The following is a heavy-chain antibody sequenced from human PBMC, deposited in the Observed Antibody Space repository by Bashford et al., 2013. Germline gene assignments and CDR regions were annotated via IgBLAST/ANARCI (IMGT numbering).Heavy chain of an antibody. Sequence: VASVKVSCKVSGYIFSTYGISWVRQAPGQGLEWMGWINGFNGNTDYAETFRDRFIMTTDTSTSTAYMELTSLRSDDTAVYFCARAGLHPGVYWGQGTLVTVSS. J-gene: IGHJ4*02. D-gene: IGHD3-10*01. CDR2: INGFNGNT. V-gene: IGHV1-18*01. CDR3: ARAGLHPGVY. CDR1: GYIFSTYG.